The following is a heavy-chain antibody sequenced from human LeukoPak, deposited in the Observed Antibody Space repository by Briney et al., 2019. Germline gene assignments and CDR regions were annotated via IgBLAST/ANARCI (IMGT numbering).Heavy chain of an antibody. CDR2: INSDGSTT. D-gene: IGHD3-10*01. J-gene: IGHJ6*03. CDR3: ARGRKAGVDNYYYMDV. V-gene: IGHV3-74*01. Sequence: GRSLRLSCAASGFTLSPYWMHCVRQAPGKGLLWVSRINSDGSTTEYADSVQGRFTIHRDNAKNTLYLQMNSLRAEDTAVYYCARGRKAGVDNYYYMDVWGKGTTVTVSS. CDR1: GFTLSPYW.